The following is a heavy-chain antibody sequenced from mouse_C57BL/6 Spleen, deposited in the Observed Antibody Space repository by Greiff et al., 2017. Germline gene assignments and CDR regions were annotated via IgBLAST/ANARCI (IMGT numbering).Heavy chain of an antibody. CDR2: INPNFGTT. D-gene: IGHD2-10*02. Sequence: VQLQQPGPELVKPGASVKLSCKASGYSFTDYNMNWVKQGNGKSLEWIGVINPNFGTTSYNQKFKGKATLTVDQSPSTAYMQLNSLTSEDATVYYYAAKYLDYWGQGTTLTVSS. V-gene: IGHV1-39*01. CDR1: GYSFTDYN. J-gene: IGHJ2*01. CDR3: AAKYLDY.